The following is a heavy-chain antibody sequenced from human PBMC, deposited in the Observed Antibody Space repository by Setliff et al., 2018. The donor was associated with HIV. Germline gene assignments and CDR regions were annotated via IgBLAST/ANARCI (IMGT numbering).Heavy chain of an antibody. CDR3: ARLRLYNSALDY. Sequence: GGSLRLSCAASGFTVSTYYMSWVRQAPGKGLEWVSTIYSDGSTYHADSVNGRFTLSRDISENALYLQIDSLRPEDTAVYYCARLRLYNSALDYWGQGTRVTVSS. D-gene: IGHD3-10*01. CDR2: IYSDGST. CDR1: GFTVSTYY. J-gene: IGHJ4*02. V-gene: IGHV3-66*02.